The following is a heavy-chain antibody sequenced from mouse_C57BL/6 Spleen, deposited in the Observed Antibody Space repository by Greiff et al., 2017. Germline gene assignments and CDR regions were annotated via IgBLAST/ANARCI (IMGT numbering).Heavy chain of an antibody. J-gene: IGHJ3*01. CDR3: ARLGIYYDDDWFAY. CDR2: IYPGSGST. CDR1: GYTFTSYW. V-gene: IGHV1-55*01. Sequence: VQLQQPGAELVKPGASVKMSCKASGYTFTSYWITWVKQRPGQGLEWIGDIYPGSGSTNYNEKFKSKATLTVDTSSSTAYMQLSSLTSEDSAVYYCARLGIYYDDDWFAYWGQGTLVTVSA. D-gene: IGHD2-4*01.